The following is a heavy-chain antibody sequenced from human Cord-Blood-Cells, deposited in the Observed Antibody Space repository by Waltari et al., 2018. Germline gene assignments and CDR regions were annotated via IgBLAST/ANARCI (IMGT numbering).Heavy chain of an antibody. D-gene: IGHD6-19*01. CDR3: ARDRGIAVAGTDFDY. CDR1: GFTFSSYG. CDR2: IWYDGSNK. J-gene: IGHJ4*02. V-gene: IGHV3-33*01. Sequence: QVQLVESGGGVVQPGRSLRLSCAVSGFTFSSYGMHWVRQAPGKGLEWVAVIWYDGSNKYYADSVKGRFTISRDNSKNTLYLQMNSLRAEDTAVYYCARDRGIAVAGTDFDYWGQGTLVTVSS.